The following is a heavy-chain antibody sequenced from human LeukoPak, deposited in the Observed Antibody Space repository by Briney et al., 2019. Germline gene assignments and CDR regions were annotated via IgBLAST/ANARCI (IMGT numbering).Heavy chain of an antibody. V-gene: IGHV1-69*05. CDR2: IIPIFGTA. Sequence: ASVKVSCKASGGTFSSYAIGWVRQAPGQGLEWMGGIIPIFGTANYAQKFQGRVTITTDESTSTAYMELSSLRSEDTAVYYCASSSRGVTQRYDYWGQGTLATVSS. CDR1: GGTFSSYA. D-gene: IGHD4-23*01. J-gene: IGHJ4*02. CDR3: ASSSRGVTQRYDY.